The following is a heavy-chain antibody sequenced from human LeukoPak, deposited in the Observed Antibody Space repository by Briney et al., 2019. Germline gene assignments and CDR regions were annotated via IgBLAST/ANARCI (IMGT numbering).Heavy chain of an antibody. V-gene: IGHV3-21*01. D-gene: IGHD3-22*01. Sequence: GGSLRLSCAASRFTFSSYSMNWVRQAPGKGLEWVSSISSSSSYIYYADSVKGRFTISRDNAKNSLYLQMNTLRAEDTAVYYCARVAYYDSSGYHYSTYFDYWGQGTLVTVSS. CDR2: ISSSSSYI. CDR1: RFTFSSYS. J-gene: IGHJ4*02. CDR3: ARVAYYDSSGYHYSTYFDY.